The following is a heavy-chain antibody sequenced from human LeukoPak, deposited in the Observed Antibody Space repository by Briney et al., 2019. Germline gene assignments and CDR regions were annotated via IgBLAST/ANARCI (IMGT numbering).Heavy chain of an antibody. CDR1: GFTFSSYW. Sequence: GGSLRLSCAASGFTFSSYWMSWVRQAPGKGLEWVANIKQDGSVEYYVVSVKGRLTISRDNAKESLYLQMNSLRAEDTAVYYCARIGYISSSFAFRGQGTLVTVSS. V-gene: IGHV3-7*05. CDR2: IKQDGSVE. CDR3: ARIGYISSSFAF. D-gene: IGHD6-6*01. J-gene: IGHJ4*02.